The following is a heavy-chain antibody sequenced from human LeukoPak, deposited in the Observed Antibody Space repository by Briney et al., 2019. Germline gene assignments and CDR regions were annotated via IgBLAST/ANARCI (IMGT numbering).Heavy chain of an antibody. J-gene: IGHJ4*02. D-gene: IGHD2-2*01. Sequence: GGSLRLSCAASGFTVSSDYMSWVRQAPGKGLEWVSVIYSGGTTNHADSVKGRFTVSRDNSKNTLYLQMNSLRAEDTAVYFCARGSSRAFDYWGQGTLVTVSS. CDR3: ARGSSRAFDY. CDR1: GFTVSSDY. V-gene: IGHV3-53*01. CDR2: IYSGGTT.